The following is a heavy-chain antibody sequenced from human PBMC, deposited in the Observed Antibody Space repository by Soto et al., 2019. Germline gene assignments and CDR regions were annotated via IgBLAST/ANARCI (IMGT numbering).Heavy chain of an antibody. J-gene: IGHJ6*02. CDR3: ARESVVVVAAAYYYYGMDV. CDR2: ISAYIGNT. CDR1: GYTFTSSG. D-gene: IGHD2-15*01. V-gene: IGHV1-18*01. Sequence: ASVKVSCKASGYTFTSSGICWLRQAPGQGLGWVRWISAYIGNTNYAQKLHGRVTMTTGTSTSTAYRELRSLRSDDTAVYYCARESVVVVAAAYYYYGMDVWGQGTTFTVSS.